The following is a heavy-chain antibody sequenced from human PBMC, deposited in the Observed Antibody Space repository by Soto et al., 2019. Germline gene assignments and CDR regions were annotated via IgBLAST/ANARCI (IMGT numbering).Heavy chain of an antibody. J-gene: IGHJ5*02. CDR2: ISSSSSYI. CDR1: GFTFSSYS. Sequence: PGGSLRLSCAASGFTFSSYSMNWVRQAPGKGLEWVSSISSSSSYIYYADSVKGRFTISRDNAKNSLYLQMNSLRAEDTAVYYCARDLVVPAAGAWWFDPWGQGTLVTVSS. V-gene: IGHV3-21*01. D-gene: IGHD2-2*01. CDR3: ARDLVVPAAGAWWFDP.